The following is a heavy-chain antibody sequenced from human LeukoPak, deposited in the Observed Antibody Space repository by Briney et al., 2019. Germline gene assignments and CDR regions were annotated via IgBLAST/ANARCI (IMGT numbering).Heavy chain of an antibody. J-gene: IGHJ4*02. CDR1: GGSFSGYY. D-gene: IGHD6-19*01. V-gene: IGHV4-34*01. CDR2: INHSGST. CDR3: AVSSGWYRYYFDY. Sequence: SETLSLTYAVYGGSFSGYYWSWVRQPPGKGLEWIGEINHSGSTNYNPSLKSRVTISVDTSKNQFSLKLSSVTAADTAVYYCAVSSGWYRYYFDYWGQGTLVTVSS.